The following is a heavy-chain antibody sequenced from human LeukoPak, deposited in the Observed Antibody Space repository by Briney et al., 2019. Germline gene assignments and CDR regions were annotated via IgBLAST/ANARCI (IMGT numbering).Heavy chain of an antibody. D-gene: IGHD6-6*01. J-gene: IGHJ6*03. CDR2: IIPIFGTA. Sequence: GASVKVSCKASGGTFSSYAISWVRQAPGQGLEWMGGIIPIFGTANYAQKFQGRVTMTRDTSTSTVYMELSSLRSEDTAVYYCARTTAVSSSSSPHCMDVWGKGTTVTVSS. V-gene: IGHV1-69*05. CDR1: GGTFSSYA. CDR3: ARTTAVSSSSSPHCMDV.